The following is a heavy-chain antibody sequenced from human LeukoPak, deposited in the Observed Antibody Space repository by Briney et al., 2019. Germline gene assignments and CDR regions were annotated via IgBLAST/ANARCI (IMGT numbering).Heavy chain of an antibody. V-gene: IGHV3-23*01. CDR3: AKIPYDSSGYYYFDY. Sequence: RGSLRLSCAASGFTFSSYAMSWVRQAPGKGLEWVSAISGSGGSTYYADSVKGRFTIPRDNSRNTLYLQMNSLRAEDTAVYYCAKIPYDSSGYYYFDYWGQGTLVTVSS. D-gene: IGHD3-22*01. J-gene: IGHJ4*02. CDR1: GFTFSSYA. CDR2: ISGSGGST.